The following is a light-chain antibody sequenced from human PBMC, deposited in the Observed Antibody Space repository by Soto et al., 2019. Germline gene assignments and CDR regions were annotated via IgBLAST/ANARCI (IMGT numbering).Light chain of an antibody. CDR1: SSDVGGYNY. CDR2: EVS. CDR3: SSYTSTNTPYV. Sequence: QSALTQPASVSASPGQSITISCTGISSDVGGYNYVSWFQQHPGKAPKLMIYEVSNRPSGVSYRFSGSKSDNTASLTISGLQAQDEADYYCSSYTSTNTPYVFGTGTKLTVL. V-gene: IGLV2-14*01. J-gene: IGLJ1*01.